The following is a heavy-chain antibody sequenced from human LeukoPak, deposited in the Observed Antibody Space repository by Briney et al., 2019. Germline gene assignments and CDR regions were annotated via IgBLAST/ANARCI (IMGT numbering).Heavy chain of an antibody. Sequence: GGSLRLSCAASGFTFNIYSMNWVRQAPGKGLEWVSYIGVSSSSIFYADSVKGRFTISRDNAKNSVYLQVRSLRAEDTAVYYCARDRSRNFDFWGQGTLVTVSS. J-gene: IGHJ4*02. D-gene: IGHD1-14*01. CDR2: IGVSSSSI. V-gene: IGHV3-48*01. CDR1: GFTFNIYS. CDR3: ARDRSRNFDF.